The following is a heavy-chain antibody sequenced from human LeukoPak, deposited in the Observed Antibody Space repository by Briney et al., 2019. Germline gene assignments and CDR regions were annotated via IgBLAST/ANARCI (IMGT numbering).Heavy chain of an antibody. V-gene: IGHV5-51*01. CDR2: IYPGDSDT. CDR3: ARQGPFGVAAAGTHSDY. J-gene: IGHJ4*02. Sequence: KCGESLKISCKGSGYSFTSYWIGWVRQMPGKGLEWMGIIYPGDSDTSYSPSFQGQVTISADKSISTAYLQWSSLKASDTAMYYCARQGPFGVAAAGTHSDYWGQGTLVTVSS. CDR1: GYSFTSYW. D-gene: IGHD6-13*01.